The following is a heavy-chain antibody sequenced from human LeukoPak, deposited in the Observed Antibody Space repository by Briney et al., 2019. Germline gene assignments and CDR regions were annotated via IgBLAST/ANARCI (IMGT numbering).Heavy chain of an antibody. CDR1: GFSFSSHA. Sequence: GGSLRLSCAASGFSFSSHAMSWVRQAPGKGLEWVSGINDNGGGTYYADSVKGRFTISRDNSKNTLYLQMSSLRAEDTAVYYCAAPQRTLMVRGVIHYGMDVWGQGTTVTVSS. CDR2: INDNGGGT. CDR3: AAPQRTLMVRGVIHYGMDV. D-gene: IGHD3-10*01. V-gene: IGHV3-23*01. J-gene: IGHJ6*02.